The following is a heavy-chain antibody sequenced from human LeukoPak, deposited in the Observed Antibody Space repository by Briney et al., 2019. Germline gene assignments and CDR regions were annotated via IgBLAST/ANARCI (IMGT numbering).Heavy chain of an antibody. CDR3: AKGAYYGSGIFDY. D-gene: IGHD3-10*01. J-gene: IGHJ4*02. V-gene: IGHV3-30-3*01. CDR2: ISYDGSNK. Sequence: GGSLRLSCAASGFTFSSYAMHWVRQAPGKGPEWVAVISYDGSNKYYADSVKGRFTISRDNSKNTLYLQMNSLRAEDTAVYYCAKGAYYGSGIFDYWGQGTLVTVSS. CDR1: GFTFSSYA.